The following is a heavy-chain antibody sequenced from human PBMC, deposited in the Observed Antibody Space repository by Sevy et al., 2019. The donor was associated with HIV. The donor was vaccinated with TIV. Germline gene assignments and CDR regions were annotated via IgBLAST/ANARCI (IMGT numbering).Heavy chain of an antibody. CDR1: GFTFGDYA. J-gene: IGHJ6*02. Sequence: GGSLRLSCTASGFTFGDYAMSWFRQAPGKGLEWVGFIRSKAYGGTTEYAASVKGRFTISRDDSKSIAYLQMNSLKTEDTAVYYCTRDPPVADFWSGYFLADPYYGMDVWGQGTTVTVSS. CDR2: IRSKAYGGTT. CDR3: TRDPPVADFWSGYFLADPYYGMDV. D-gene: IGHD3-3*01. V-gene: IGHV3-49*03.